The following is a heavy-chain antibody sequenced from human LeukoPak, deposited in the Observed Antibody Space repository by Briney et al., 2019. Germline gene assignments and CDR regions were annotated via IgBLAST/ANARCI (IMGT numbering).Heavy chain of an antibody. J-gene: IGHJ3*02. CDR3: ARGRDGYNSGAFDI. CDR2: ISSSGSTI. CDR1: GFTFSDYY. Sequence: GSLRLSCAASGFTFSDYYMSWIRQAPGKGLEWVSYISSSGSTIYYADSVKGRFTISRDSAKNSLYLQMNSLRAEDTAVYSCARGRDGYNSGAFDIWGQGTMVTVSS. V-gene: IGHV3-11*04. D-gene: IGHD5-24*01.